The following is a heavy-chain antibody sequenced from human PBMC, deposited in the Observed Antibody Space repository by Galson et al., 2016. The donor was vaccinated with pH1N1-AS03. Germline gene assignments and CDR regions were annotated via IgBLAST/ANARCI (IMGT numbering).Heavy chain of an antibody. J-gene: IGHJ5*01. V-gene: IGHV4-39*07. CDR1: GASINSGFDY. CDR2: IYDSVST. Sequence: SETLSLTCTVSGASINSGFDYWGWIRQPPGKGLEWIASIYDSVSTYYHPSLKSRVTISLDPSKNQFSLTLNSVTAADTAVYYCARSRYNFWSGSDSWGQGNLVTVSS. D-gene: IGHD3-3*01. CDR3: ARSRYNFWSGSDS.